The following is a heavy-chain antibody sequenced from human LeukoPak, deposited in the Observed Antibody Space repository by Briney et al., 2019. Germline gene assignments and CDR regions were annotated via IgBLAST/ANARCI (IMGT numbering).Heavy chain of an antibody. J-gene: IGHJ3*02. CDR3: ARRNIIPDAFDI. CDR1: GFALSTSGGA. Sequence: SGPTLVNPTQPLTLIFTFSGFALSTSGGAVGWIRQPPGKALEWVALIDWNDGKYYSPSPRSRLTITKATSENQVVLTMTNMDPVDTATYYCARRNIIPDAFDIWGQGTMVSVSS. D-gene: IGHD3-3*01. V-gene: IGHV2-5*01. CDR2: IDWNDGK.